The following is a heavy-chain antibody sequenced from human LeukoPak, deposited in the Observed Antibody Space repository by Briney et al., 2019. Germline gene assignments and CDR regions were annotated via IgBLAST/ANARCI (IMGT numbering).Heavy chain of an antibody. D-gene: IGHD6-6*01. CDR1: GGSISSGDYY. V-gene: IGHV4-31*03. CDR3: ARLLAARRSFGY. Sequence: PSETLSLTCTVSGGSISSGDYYWSWIRQHPGKGLEWIGYIYYSGSTYYTPSLKSRVTISVDTSKNQFSLKLSSVTAADTAVFYCARLLAARRSFGYWGQGSLVTVSS. J-gene: IGHJ4*02. CDR2: IYYSGST.